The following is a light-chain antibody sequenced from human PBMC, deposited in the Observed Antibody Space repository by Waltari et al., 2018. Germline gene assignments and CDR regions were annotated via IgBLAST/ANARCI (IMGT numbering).Light chain of an antibody. CDR3: CSYAGSYSKV. CDR2: DVS. V-gene: IGLV2-11*01. CDR1: GSDLGGYNY. Sequence: QSALTQPRSVSGSPGQSVTISCTGTGSDLGGYNYVSWYQQHPGKAPKLMIYDVSKRPAGVPDRFSGSKSGNTASLPISGLQPEDEADYYCCSYAGSYSKVFGGGTKLTVL. J-gene: IGLJ3*02.